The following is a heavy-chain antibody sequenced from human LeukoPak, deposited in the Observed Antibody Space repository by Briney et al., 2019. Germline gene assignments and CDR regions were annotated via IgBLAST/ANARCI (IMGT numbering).Heavy chain of an antibody. V-gene: IGHV3-23*01. CDR1: GFTFSSYA. CDR3: AKETSSSFDY. D-gene: IGHD6-6*01. CDR2: ISNSGGST. J-gene: IGHJ4*02. Sequence: GGSLRLSCAASGFTFSSYAMNWGRQAPGKGLEWVSGISNSGGSTYYADSVKGRFTISRDNSKNTPYLQMNSLRAEETAVYYCAKETSSSFDYWGQGTLVTVSS.